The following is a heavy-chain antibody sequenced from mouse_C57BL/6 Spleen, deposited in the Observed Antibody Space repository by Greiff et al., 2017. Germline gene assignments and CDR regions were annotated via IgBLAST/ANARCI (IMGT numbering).Heavy chain of an antibody. J-gene: IGHJ2*01. CDR3: ARRGDITFDY. V-gene: IGHV1-55*01. CDR2: IYPGSGST. D-gene: IGHD1-1*01. Sequence: VQLQQPGAELVKPGASVKMSCTASGYTFTSYWITWVKQRPGQGLEWIGDIYPGSGSTNYNEKFKSKATLTVDTSTSIAYMQISSLTSEDSAVYYCARRGDITFDYWGQGTTLTVSS. CDR1: GYTFTSYW.